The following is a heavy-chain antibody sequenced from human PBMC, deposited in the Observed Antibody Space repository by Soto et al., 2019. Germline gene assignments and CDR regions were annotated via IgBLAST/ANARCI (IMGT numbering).Heavy chain of an antibody. V-gene: IGHV4-4*07. J-gene: IGHJ4*02. Sequence: SETLSLTCTVSGGSFSSSYWSWLRQPAGKGLEWIGRIYSSGSMNYNPSLKSRVAMSIDTSKKQFSLRVNSVTAADTAIYYCARESRGYSGYDSRDEKFYVGCFDYWGQGTLATVSS. CDR1: GGSFSSSY. D-gene: IGHD5-12*01. CDR3: ARESRGYSGYDSRDEKFYVGCFDY. CDR2: IYSSGSM.